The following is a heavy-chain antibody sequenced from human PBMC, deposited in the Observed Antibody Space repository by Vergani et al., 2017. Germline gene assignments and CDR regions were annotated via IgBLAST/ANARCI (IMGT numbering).Heavy chain of an antibody. D-gene: IGHD6-6*01. CDR2: IYYSGST. CDR1: GGSISSYY. V-gene: IGHV4-59*01. Sequence: QVQLQESGPGLVKPSETLFLTCTVSGGSISSYYWSWIRQPPGKGLEWIGYIYYSGSTNYNPSLKSRVTISVDTSKNQFSLKLSSVTAADTAVYYCARYYSSSPRGGVYYYYGMDVWGQGTTVTVSS. J-gene: IGHJ6*02. CDR3: ARYYSSSPRGGVYYYYGMDV.